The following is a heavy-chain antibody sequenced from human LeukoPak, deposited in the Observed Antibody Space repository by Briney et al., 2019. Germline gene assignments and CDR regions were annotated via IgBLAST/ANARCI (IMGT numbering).Heavy chain of an antibody. CDR1: GFSFSSYT. V-gene: IGHV3-21*01. D-gene: IGHD2/OR15-2a*01. Sequence: PGGSLRLSCAASGFSFSSYTMNWVRQAPGKGLEWVSIISSSSSYIYYADSVKGRFTISRDNAKSSLYLQMNSLRAEDTAVYYCARDPLSRAFDVWGQGTMVIVSS. CDR3: ARDPLSRAFDV. J-gene: IGHJ3*01. CDR2: ISSSSSYI.